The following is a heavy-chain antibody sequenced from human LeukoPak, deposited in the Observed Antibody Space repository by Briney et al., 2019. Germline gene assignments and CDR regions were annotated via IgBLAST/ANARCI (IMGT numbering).Heavy chain of an antibody. CDR3: ARDVGTALVTGDY. CDR2: IYHSGSA. Sequence: PSGTLSLTCGVSGGSISSNNWWSWVRQPPGQGLEWIGDIYHSGSANYNPSLKSRVTISVDKSKNQLSLKLISVTAADTAVYYCARDVGTALVTGDYWGQGTLVTVSS. V-gene: IGHV4-4*02. J-gene: IGHJ4*02. CDR1: GGSISSNNW. D-gene: IGHD5-18*01.